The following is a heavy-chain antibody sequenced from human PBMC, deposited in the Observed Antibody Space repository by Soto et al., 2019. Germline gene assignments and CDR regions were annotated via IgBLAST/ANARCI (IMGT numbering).Heavy chain of an antibody. V-gene: IGHV4-59*02. CDR1: GKSVSTFY. J-gene: IGHJ6*02. CDR3: ARGTDYTQSASYHCGMDV. CDR2: AYYSGST. D-gene: IGHD4-4*01. Sequence: PSETLSLTCTVSGKSVSTFYWSWIRQPPGKGLEWIGHAYYSGSTNYDPSLKSRVTISVDMSKNQVSLRLTSVTAADTAVYYCARGTDYTQSASYHCGMDVWGQVTSVTVSS.